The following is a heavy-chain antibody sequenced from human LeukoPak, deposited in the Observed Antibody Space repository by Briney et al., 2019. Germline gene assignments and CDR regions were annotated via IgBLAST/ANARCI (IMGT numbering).Heavy chain of an antibody. J-gene: IGHJ3*02. CDR1: GGSFSDYY. CDR2: IFHRGNP. CDR3: ARVAYYYDSSGLPSRAFDI. D-gene: IGHD3-22*01. Sequence: PSETLSLTCAVHGGSFSDYYWSWIRQPPGKGLEWIGEIFHRGNPNYNPSLKSRVTISVDASENQFSLKLSSVTAADTAVYYCARVAYYYDSSGLPSRAFDIWGQGTMVTVSS. V-gene: IGHV4-34*12.